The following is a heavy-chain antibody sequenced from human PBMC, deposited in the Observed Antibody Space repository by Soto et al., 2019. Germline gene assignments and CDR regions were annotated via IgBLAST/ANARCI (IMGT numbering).Heavy chain of an antibody. J-gene: IGHJ4*02. Sequence: QVQLVQSGAEVKKPGSSVKVSCKASGGTFGSYAISWVRQAPGQGLEWMGGISPIFGTANYAQKFQGRVTVNADESTSTAYMELSSLRSEDTDVYYCARARESFLEWLPFDDWGQGTLVTVSS. CDR3: ARARESFLEWLPFDD. V-gene: IGHV1-69*12. D-gene: IGHD3-3*01. CDR1: GGTFGSYA. CDR2: ISPIFGTA.